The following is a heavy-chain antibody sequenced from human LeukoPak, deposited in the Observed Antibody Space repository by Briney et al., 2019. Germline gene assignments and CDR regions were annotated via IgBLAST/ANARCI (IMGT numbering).Heavy chain of an antibody. CDR3: ARYRAGLSHAMDV. V-gene: IGHV4-34*01. J-gene: IGHJ6*02. D-gene: IGHD3-16*02. Sequence: SETLSLTCAVYGGSFSAYYWSWIRQPPGKGRGWIGEINHSGSTNDNPSLKSRVTISVDTSKNQFSLKLSSVAAADTAVYYCARYRAGLSHAMDVWGQGTTVTVSS. CDR2: INHSGST. CDR1: GGSFSAYY.